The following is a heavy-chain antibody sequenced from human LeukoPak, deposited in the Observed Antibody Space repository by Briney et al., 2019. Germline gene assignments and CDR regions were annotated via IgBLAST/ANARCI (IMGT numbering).Heavy chain of an antibody. V-gene: IGHV4-59*12. CDR2: IYYSGST. D-gene: IGHD2-15*01. CDR1: GGSISSYY. J-gene: IGHJ5*02. Sequence: PSETLSLTCTVSGGSISSYYWSWIRQPPGKGLEWIGYIYYSGSTNYNPSLKSRVTISVDTSKNQFSLKLSSVTAADTAVYYCARGYCSGGSCYSPISRTGLFRVVWFDPWGQGTLVTVSS. CDR3: ARGYCSGGSCYSPISRTGLFRVVWFDP.